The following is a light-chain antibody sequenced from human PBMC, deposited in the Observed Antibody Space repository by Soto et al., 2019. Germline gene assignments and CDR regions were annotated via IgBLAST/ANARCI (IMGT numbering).Light chain of an antibody. CDR1: QSVLYSSNTKNY. Sequence: DIVMTQSPDSLAVSLGERATINCKSSQSVLYSSNTKNYLAWYQQKPGQPPKLLIYWASTRESGVPDRFSGSGSCTDFTLTISSLQAEDVAVYYCQQYYSTPLTFGGGTKVEIK. CDR3: QQYYSTPLT. CDR2: WAS. V-gene: IGKV4-1*01. J-gene: IGKJ4*01.